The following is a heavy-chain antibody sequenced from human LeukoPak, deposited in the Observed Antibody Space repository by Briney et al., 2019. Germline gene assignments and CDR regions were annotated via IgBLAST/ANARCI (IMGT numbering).Heavy chain of an antibody. CDR2: IYYSGNT. D-gene: IGHD4/OR15-4a*01. CDR3: ARIFPHDYGYIDY. V-gene: IGHV4-59*01. CDR1: GGSISGYY. J-gene: IGHJ4*02. Sequence: SETLSLTCTVPGGSISGYYWSWIRQPPGKGLEWVGYIYYSGNTNYNPSLKTRVTISADTSKNQFSLKLSSVTAADTAVYYCARIFPHDYGYIDYWGQGTLVTVSS.